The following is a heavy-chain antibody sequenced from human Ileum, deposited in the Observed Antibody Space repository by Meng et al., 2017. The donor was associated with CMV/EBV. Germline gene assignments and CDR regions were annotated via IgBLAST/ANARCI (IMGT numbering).Heavy chain of an antibody. CDR1: GDSVSSNSAA. CDR3: ARDLGYSSSRRYYYGMDV. CDR2: TYYRSKWYN. Sequence: SQTLSLTCAISGDSVSSNSAAWNWIRQSPSRGLEWLGRTYYRSKWYNDYAVSVKSRITINPDTSKNQFSLQLNSVTPEDTAVYYCARDLGYSSSRRYYYGMDVWGQGTTVTVSS. J-gene: IGHJ6*02. V-gene: IGHV6-1*01. D-gene: IGHD6-13*01.